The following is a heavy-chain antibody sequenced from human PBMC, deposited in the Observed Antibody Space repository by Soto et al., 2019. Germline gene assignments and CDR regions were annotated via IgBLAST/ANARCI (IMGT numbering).Heavy chain of an antibody. Sequence: VGSLRHPSAASEVTFISLAIPWVRQTPGKGLEWVSAISGSGGGTYYADSVRGRFTISRDNSKNTLYLQMNGLRAEDTAAYYCARGYSSGWWVFDYCGQGTLVTGSS. D-gene: IGHD6-19*01. V-gene: IGHV3-23*01. J-gene: IGHJ4*02. CDR3: ARGYSSGWWVFDY. CDR1: EVTFISLA. CDR2: ISGSGGGT.